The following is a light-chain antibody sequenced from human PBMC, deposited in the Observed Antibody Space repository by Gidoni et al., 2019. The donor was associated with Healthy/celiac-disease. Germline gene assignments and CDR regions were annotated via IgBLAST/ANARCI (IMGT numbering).Light chain of an antibody. CDR3: QKYDSYGT. CDR2: KAS. CDR1: QSISSW. V-gene: IGKV1-5*03. Sequence: DIQMTQSPSTLSASVGDRVTITCRASQSISSWLAWYQQKPGKAPKVLIYKASSLESGVPPRFSGSGSGTEFTITISSLQPDDFATYYCQKYDSYGTFGQGTKVEIK. J-gene: IGKJ1*01.